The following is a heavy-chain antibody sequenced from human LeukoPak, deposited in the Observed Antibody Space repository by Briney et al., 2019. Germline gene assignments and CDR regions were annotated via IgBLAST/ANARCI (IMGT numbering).Heavy chain of an antibody. V-gene: IGHV1-2*06. CDR1: GYTFTGYY. J-gene: IGHJ3*02. Sequence: GASVKVSCTASGYTFTGYYMHWVRQAPGQGLEWMGQINPNSGGTNYVQKFQGRVTMTRDTSFTTAYMELSGLRSDDTAVYYCARVRIGVAGNTFDMWGQGTMATVS. CDR3: ARVRIGVAGNTFDM. CDR2: INPNSGGT. D-gene: IGHD6-19*01.